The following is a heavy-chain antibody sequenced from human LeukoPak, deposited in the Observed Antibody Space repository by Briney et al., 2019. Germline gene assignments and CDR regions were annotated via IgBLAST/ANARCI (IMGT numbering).Heavy chain of an antibody. CDR3: TRALGYPYYAMDV. CDR1: GYTFTAYV. Sequence: ASVKVSCKASGYTFTAYVMHWVRQAPGQRLEWMGWINAGNGNTKYSQEFQGRVTTTRDTFANTIYMELSSLRSEDTAVYYCTRALGYPYYAMDVWGQGPRSPSP. J-gene: IGHJ6*02. D-gene: IGHD5-12*01. CDR2: INAGNGNT. V-gene: IGHV1-3*01.